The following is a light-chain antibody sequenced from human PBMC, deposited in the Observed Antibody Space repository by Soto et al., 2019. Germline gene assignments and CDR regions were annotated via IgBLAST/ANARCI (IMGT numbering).Light chain of an antibody. J-gene: IGKJ4*01. Sequence: EVVMRQSPATLSVSPGDGATISCRASQGIGDTLAWYQHKSGQPPRLLIYDASTRATGFPARFSGSGSGTEFTLTISSLQSEDFAVYYCQQYNNWPLTFGGGTKVDIK. CDR3: QQYNNWPLT. V-gene: IGKV3D-15*01. CDR2: DAS. CDR1: QGIGDT.